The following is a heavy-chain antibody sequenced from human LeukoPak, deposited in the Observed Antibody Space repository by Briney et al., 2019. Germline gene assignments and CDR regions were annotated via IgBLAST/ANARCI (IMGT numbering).Heavy chain of an antibody. J-gene: IGHJ3*02. CDR1: GFSFSNYG. D-gene: IGHD7-27*01. V-gene: IGHV3-23*01. Sequence: GGSLRLSCAASGFSFSNYGMTWIRQAPGEGLEWVSSISSGSSNTYYADSVKGRFTSSRDNSENTLYLQMSSLSAEDTAMYYCAKDTGRLGVREAFDIWGQGTMVTVSS. CDR3: AKDTGRLGVREAFDI. CDR2: ISSGSSNT.